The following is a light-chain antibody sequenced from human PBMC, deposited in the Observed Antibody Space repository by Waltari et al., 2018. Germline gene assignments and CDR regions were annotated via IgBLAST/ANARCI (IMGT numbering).Light chain of an antibody. Sequence: QPVLTQSPSASASLGASVKLTCTLSTGHSDFAIAWHQQQPERGPRYLMKLNSDGSHTKGDGIPDRFSGSSSGAERYLPISSLQSEDEAAYYCQTWGSGIVTFGGGTQLTVL. CDR1: TGHSDFA. J-gene: IGLJ2*01. CDR3: QTWGSGIVT. CDR2: LNSDGSH. V-gene: IGLV4-69*01.